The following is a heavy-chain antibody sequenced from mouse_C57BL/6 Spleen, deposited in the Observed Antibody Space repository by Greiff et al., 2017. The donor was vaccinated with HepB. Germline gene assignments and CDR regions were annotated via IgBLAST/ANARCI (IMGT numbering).Heavy chain of an antibody. Sequence: VQLQQSGAELAKPGASVKLSCKASGYTFTSYWMHWVKQRPGQGLEWIGYINPSSGYTKYNQKFKDKAKLTADKSSSTAYMQLSSLTYEDSAVYYCARGYYFDYWGQGTTLTVSS. V-gene: IGHV1-7*01. CDR3: ARGYYFDY. J-gene: IGHJ2*01. CDR2: INPSSGYT. CDR1: GYTFTSYW.